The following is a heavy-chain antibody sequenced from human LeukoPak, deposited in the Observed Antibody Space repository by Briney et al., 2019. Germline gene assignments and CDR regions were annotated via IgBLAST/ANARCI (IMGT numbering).Heavy chain of an antibody. CDR1: GYTFTNYW. D-gene: IGHD2-2*01. J-gene: IGHJ5*02. Sequence: GEPLKISCKGSGYTFTNYWITWVRQMPGKGLEWMGSIDPSDSYTNYSPSFQGHVTISADESISTAYLQWSSLKASDTAMYYCARGVPAALPDWFDPWGQGTLVTVSS. V-gene: IGHV5-10-1*01. CDR3: ARGVPAALPDWFDP. CDR2: IDPSDSYT.